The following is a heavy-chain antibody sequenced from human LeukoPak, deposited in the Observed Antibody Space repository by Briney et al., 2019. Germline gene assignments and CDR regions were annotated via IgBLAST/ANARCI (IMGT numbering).Heavy chain of an antibody. CDR1: GGSISSYY. Sequence: SETLSLTCTVSGGSISSYYWSWIRQPPGKGLEWIGYISYSGSTNFNPSLRSRVTISVDTSKNQFSLKLSSVTAADTAVYYCAREGTAGTNLNWFDPWGQGTLVTVSS. J-gene: IGHJ5*02. V-gene: IGHV4-59*01. CDR3: AREGTAGTNLNWFDP. CDR2: ISYSGST. D-gene: IGHD1-1*01.